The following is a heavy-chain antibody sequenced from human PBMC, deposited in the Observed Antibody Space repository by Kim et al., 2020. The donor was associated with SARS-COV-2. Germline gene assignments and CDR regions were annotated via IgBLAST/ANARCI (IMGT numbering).Heavy chain of an antibody. CDR3: ARGRAGVVPSPIMGLGPYYDYYVLDV. V-gene: IGHV4-34*01. Sequence: SETLSLTCAVYVGSFSDYHWTWIRQSPGKGLEWIGEIDHSGATNYTPSLKSRVAISDDTSKNQFSLKLKSVTAADTAVYFCARGRAGVVPSPIMGLGPYYDYYVLDVWGQGTAVSVSS. D-gene: IGHD3-3*01. CDR2: IDHSGAT. J-gene: IGHJ6*02. CDR1: VGSFSDYH.